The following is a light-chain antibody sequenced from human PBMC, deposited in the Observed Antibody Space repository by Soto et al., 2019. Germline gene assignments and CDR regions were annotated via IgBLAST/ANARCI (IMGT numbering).Light chain of an antibody. J-gene: IGKJ4*01. V-gene: IGKV1-9*01. CDR2: VAS. Sequence: IQLTQSPSSLSASVGDRVTITCRASQDITNFLAWYQQKPGKAPKLLIYVASTLQSGVPSRFSGSGSGTDFTLTICSLHPEDFSTYFCQQVESYPSTVGGGTKVDIK. CDR1: QDITNF. CDR3: QQVESYPST.